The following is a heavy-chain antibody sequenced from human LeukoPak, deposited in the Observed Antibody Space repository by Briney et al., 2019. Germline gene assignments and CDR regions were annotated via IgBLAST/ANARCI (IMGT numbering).Heavy chain of an antibody. CDR1: GFTFSSYA. CDR3: ARADFDFWSGYYYSDY. V-gene: IGHV3-23*01. CDR2: ISGSGGST. D-gene: IGHD3-3*01. Sequence: GGSLRLSCAASGFTFSSYAMSWVRQAPGKGLEWVSAISGSGGSTYYADSVKGRFTISRDNSKNTLYLQMNSLRAEDTAVYYCARADFDFWSGYYYSDYWGQGTLVTVSS. J-gene: IGHJ4*02.